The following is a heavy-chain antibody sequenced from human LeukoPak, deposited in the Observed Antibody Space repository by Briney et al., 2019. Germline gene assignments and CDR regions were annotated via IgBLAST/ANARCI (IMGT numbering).Heavy chain of an antibody. Sequence: GGSLRLSCAASGFTFSDYYMSWIRQAPGKGLEWVSYISSSGSTIYYADSVKGRFTISRDNSKNTLYLQMNSLRAEDTAVYYCAKDRRSSSWFDYWGQGTLVTVSS. J-gene: IGHJ4*02. V-gene: IGHV3-11*01. CDR1: GFTFSDYY. D-gene: IGHD6-13*01. CDR2: ISSSGSTI. CDR3: AKDRRSSSWFDY.